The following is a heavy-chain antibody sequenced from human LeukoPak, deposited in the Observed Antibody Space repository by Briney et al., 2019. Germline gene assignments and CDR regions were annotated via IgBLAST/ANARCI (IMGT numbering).Heavy chain of an antibody. CDR1: GGSISSYY. Sequence: SETLSLTCTVSGGSISSYYWSWIRQPPGKGLEWIGYIYYSGSTNYNPSLKSRVTISVDTSKNQFSLKLRSVTAAYTTVYYCARSRSTVTSFDYWGQGTLVTVSS. CDR2: IYYSGST. CDR3: ARSRSTVTSFDY. J-gene: IGHJ4*02. D-gene: IGHD4-11*01. V-gene: IGHV4-59*12.